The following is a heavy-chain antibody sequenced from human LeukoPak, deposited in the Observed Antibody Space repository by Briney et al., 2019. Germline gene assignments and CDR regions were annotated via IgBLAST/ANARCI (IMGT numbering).Heavy chain of an antibody. CDR2: IGGSGGST. Sequence: GGSLRLSCAASGFTFTSYAMSWVRQAPGKGLEWVSSIGGSGGSTYYSDSVRGRFTISRDNSKNTLYLQMNSLRAEDTAVYYCAKDRFYYGSGTYYTPTFDYWGQGTLATVSS. D-gene: IGHD3-10*01. J-gene: IGHJ4*02. CDR3: AKDRFYYGSGTYYTPTFDY. CDR1: GFTFTSYA. V-gene: IGHV3-23*01.